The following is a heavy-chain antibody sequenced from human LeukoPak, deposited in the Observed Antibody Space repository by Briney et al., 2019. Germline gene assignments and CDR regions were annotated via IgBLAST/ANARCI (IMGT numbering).Heavy chain of an antibody. CDR1: GFTFSSSN. J-gene: IGHJ4*02. D-gene: IGHD1-14*01. CDR2: ISSSSSTI. V-gene: IGHV3-48*02. CDR3: ARDRPGKYYFDS. Sequence: QPGGSLRLSCAASGFTFSSSNMNWVRQAPGKGLEWVSHISSSSSTIYYADSVKGRFTISRDNAKNSLFLQLNNLRDEDTAVYFCARDRPGKYYFDSWGQGTLVIVSS.